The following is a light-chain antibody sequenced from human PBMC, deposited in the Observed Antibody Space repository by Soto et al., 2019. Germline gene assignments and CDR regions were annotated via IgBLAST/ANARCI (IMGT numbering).Light chain of an antibody. V-gene: IGKV3D-11*02. CDR3: QQRNVWHPIT. CDR2: DST. J-gene: IGKJ5*01. Sequence: EILLTQSPGTLSLSPGERATLSCRASQSIHTSLAWYQQKPGQPPRLVVYDSTLRANGVPDRFGGSRSGTEFTLTIHNLEPEDFAVYYCQQRNVWHPITFGQGTRLEIK. CDR1: QSIHTS.